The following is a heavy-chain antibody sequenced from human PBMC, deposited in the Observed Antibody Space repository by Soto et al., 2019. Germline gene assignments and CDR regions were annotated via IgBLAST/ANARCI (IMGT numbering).Heavy chain of an antibody. D-gene: IGHD1-26*01. Sequence: SETLSLTCTVSGGSISSYYWSWIRQPPGKGLEWIGYIYYSGSTNYNPSLKSRVTISVDTSKNQFSLKLNSVTAADTAVYYCGKGLGSTRLNGPPDYWGQGTLVTVSS. V-gene: IGHV4-59*01. CDR3: GKGLGSTRLNGPPDY. CDR1: GGSISSYY. CDR2: IYYSGST. J-gene: IGHJ4*02.